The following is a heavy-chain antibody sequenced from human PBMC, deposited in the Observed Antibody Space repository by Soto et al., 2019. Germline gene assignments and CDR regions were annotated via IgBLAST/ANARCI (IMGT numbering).Heavy chain of an antibody. CDR3: AKDRSSSWSLDY. Sequence: WSLRLSCAASGFTFSNYGMHCVRQAPGKGLEWVAVISYDGSNKYYADSVKGRFTISRDNSKNTLYLQTNSLRVEDTAVYYCAKDRSSSWSLDYWGQGTLVTVSS. V-gene: IGHV3-30*18. J-gene: IGHJ4*02. CDR2: ISYDGSNK. CDR1: GFTFSNYG. D-gene: IGHD6-13*01.